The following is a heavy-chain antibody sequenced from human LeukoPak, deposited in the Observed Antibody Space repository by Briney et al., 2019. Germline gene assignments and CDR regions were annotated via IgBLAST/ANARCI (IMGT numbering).Heavy chain of an antibody. CDR3: AREIVGGTDY. Sequence: AGGSLRLSCAASGFTFSTYWMHWVRQAPGKGLAWVSRINSDGSSTGYADSVKGRFTISRDNAKSTLYLQMNSLRAEDTAVYYCAREIVGGTDYGGQGTLVTVSS. CDR1: GFTFSTYW. CDR2: INSDGSST. D-gene: IGHD1-26*01. V-gene: IGHV3-74*01. J-gene: IGHJ4*02.